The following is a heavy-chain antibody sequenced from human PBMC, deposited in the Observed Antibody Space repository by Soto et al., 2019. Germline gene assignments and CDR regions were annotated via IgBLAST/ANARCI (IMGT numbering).Heavy chain of an antibody. CDR3: ARGGLLRFLEWFPDAFDI. Sequence: PSETLSLTCTVSGGSISSYYWSWIRQPPGKGLEWIGYIYYSGSTNYNPSLKSRVTISVDTSKNQFSLKLSSVTAADTAVYYCARGGLLRFLEWFPDAFDIWGQGTMVTVSS. J-gene: IGHJ3*02. CDR2: IYYSGST. D-gene: IGHD3-3*01. CDR1: GGSISSYY. V-gene: IGHV4-59*01.